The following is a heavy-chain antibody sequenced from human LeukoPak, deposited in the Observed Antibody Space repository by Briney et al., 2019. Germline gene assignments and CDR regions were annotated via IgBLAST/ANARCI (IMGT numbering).Heavy chain of an antibody. CDR2: ISYDGSDK. D-gene: IGHD6-13*01. V-gene: IGHV3-30*18. Sequence: GGSLRLSCAASGFTFSYYGMHWVRQAPGKGLEWVAVISYDGSDKYYADSVKGRFTISRDNPKNTLYLQMNSLRAEDTAVYYCAKGYSSSWYPPGYWGQGTLVTVSS. CDR3: AKGYSSSWYPPGY. CDR1: GFTFSYYG. J-gene: IGHJ4*02.